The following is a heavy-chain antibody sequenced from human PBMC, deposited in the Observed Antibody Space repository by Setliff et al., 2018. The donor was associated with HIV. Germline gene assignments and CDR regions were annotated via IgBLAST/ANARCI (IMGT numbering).Heavy chain of an antibody. V-gene: IGHV4-38-2*01. CDR3: SRHRANWGGPWDY. CDR2: IYHSGTI. J-gene: IGHJ4*02. D-gene: IGHD3-16*01. Sequence: KPSETLSLTCDVSGYSISSGYYWGWIRQPPGKGLEWIGSIYHSGTIFYKPSLKSRLAISVDTSKNHFSLNLTSVTAADTAVYFCSRHRANWGGPWDYWGQGTLVTAPQ. CDR1: GYSISSGYY.